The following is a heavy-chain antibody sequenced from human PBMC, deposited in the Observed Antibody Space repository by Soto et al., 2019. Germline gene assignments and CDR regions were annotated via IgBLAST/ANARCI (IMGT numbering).Heavy chain of an antibody. CDR1: GFTFSSYS. D-gene: IGHD4-4*01. CDR3: ARDSRWATVLDYYYYGMDV. J-gene: IGHJ6*02. Sequence: EVQLVESGGGLVQPGGSLRLSCAASGFTFSSYSMNWVRQAPGKGLEWVSYISSSSSTIYYADSVKGRFTISRDNAKNSLYLQMNSLRDEDTAVYYCARDSRWATVLDYYYYGMDVWGQGTTVTVSS. CDR2: ISSSSSTI. V-gene: IGHV3-48*02.